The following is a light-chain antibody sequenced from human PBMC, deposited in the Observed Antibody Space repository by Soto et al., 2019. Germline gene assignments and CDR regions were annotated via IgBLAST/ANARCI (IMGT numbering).Light chain of an antibody. CDR1: QTVSSS. V-gene: IGKV3-11*01. CDR2: EVS. J-gene: IGKJ4*01. CDR3: QQHINWPLT. Sequence: IVLTQSPATLSLSPGERATISCRASQTVSSSLAWYQQKPGQAPRLLIYEVSNRATGIPARFSGSGSGADFTLTISSLEPGDFALYYCQQHINWPLTFGGGTKV.